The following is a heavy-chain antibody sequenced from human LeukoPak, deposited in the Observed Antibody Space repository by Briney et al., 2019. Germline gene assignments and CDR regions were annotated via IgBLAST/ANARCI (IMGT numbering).Heavy chain of an antibody. CDR1: GYTLTELS. Sequence: ASVKVSCKFSGYTLTELSMHWARQAPGKGLEWMGGFDPEDGETIYAQKFQGRVTMTEDTSTDTAYMELSSLRSEDTAVYYCATQQLVLEYYFDYWGQGTLVTVSS. CDR2: FDPEDGET. V-gene: IGHV1-24*01. J-gene: IGHJ4*02. CDR3: ATQQLVLEYYFDY. D-gene: IGHD6-13*01.